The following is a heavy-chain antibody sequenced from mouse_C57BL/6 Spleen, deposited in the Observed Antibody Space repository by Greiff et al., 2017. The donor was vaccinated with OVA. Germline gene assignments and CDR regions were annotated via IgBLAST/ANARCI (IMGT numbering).Heavy chain of an antibody. CDR1: GYSFTGYY. J-gene: IGHJ4*01. Sequence: EVQLQQSGPELVKPGASVKISCKASGYSFTGYYMNWVKQSPEKSLEWIGEINPSTGGTTYNQKFKAKATLTVDKSSSTAYMQLKSLTSEVSAVYYCAIEGRLYDDYEGYAMDYWGQGTSVTVSS. V-gene: IGHV1-42*01. D-gene: IGHD2-4*01. CDR3: AIEGRLYDDYEGYAMDY. CDR2: INPSTGGT.